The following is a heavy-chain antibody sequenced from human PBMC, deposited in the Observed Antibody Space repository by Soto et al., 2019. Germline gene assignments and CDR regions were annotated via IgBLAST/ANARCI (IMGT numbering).Heavy chain of an antibody. CDR1: GYTFTSYA. CDR3: ARDLGGWPDY. CDR2: INAGNGNT. D-gene: IGHD2-15*01. V-gene: IGHV1-3*01. Sequence: QVQLVQSGAEVEKPGASVKVSCKASGYTFTSYAMHWVRQAPGQRLEWMGWINAGNGNTKYSQKFQGRVTVTKDTSASTAYMELSSLRSEDTAVYYCARDLGGWPDYWGQGTLVTVPS. J-gene: IGHJ4*02.